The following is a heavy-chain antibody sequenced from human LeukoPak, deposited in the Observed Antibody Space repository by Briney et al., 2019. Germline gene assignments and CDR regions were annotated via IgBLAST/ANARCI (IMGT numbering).Heavy chain of an antibody. CDR3: ARARTPGIAVAEDY. Sequence: GGSLRLSCAASGFTFSSYWMSWVRQAPWKGLEWVANIKQDGSEKYYVDSVKGRFTISRDNAKNSLYLQMNSLRAEDTAVYYCARARTPGIAVAEDYWGQGTLVTVSS. CDR2: IKQDGSEK. CDR1: GFTFSSYW. V-gene: IGHV3-7*01. J-gene: IGHJ4*02. D-gene: IGHD6-19*01.